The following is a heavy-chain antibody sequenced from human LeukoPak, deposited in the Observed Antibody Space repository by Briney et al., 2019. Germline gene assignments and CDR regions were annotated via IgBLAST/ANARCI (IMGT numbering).Heavy chain of an antibody. Sequence: SDTLSLTCTLCGGSICSYYWSWIGQPPGKGMEWIGYIYYSGSTNYNPSLKSRVTISVDTSKNQFSLKLSSVTAAATAVYYCARGPSSGYSYGWGQGTLVTVSS. D-gene: IGHD5-18*01. V-gene: IGHV4-59*07. CDR1: GGSICSYY. CDR3: ARGPSSGYSYG. CDR2: IYYSGST. J-gene: IGHJ4*02.